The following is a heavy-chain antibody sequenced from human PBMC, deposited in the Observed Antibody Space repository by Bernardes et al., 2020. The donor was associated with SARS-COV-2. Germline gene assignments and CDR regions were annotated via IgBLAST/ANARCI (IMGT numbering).Heavy chain of an antibody. Sequence: SKPLSLTCTVSGGSISSYYWSWIRQPPGKGLEWIGYIYYSGSTNYNPSLKSRVTISVDTSKNQFSLKLSSVTAADTAVYYCARHSYYYYYMDVWGKGTTVTVSS. CDR3: ARHSYYYYYMDV. J-gene: IGHJ6*03. CDR1: GGSISSYY. V-gene: IGHV4-59*08. CDR2: IYYSGST.